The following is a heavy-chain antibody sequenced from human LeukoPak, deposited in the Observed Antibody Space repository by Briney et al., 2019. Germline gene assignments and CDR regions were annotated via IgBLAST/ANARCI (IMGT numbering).Heavy chain of an antibody. CDR3: AHKESIAAGFDP. Sequence: SGPTLVNPTQTLTLTCTFSGFSLSTSGVGVGWIRQPPGKALEWLALIYWNDDKRYSPSLKSRLTITKDTSKNQVVLTMTNMDRVDTATYYCAHKESIAAGFDPWGQGTLVTVSS. D-gene: IGHD6-6*01. J-gene: IGHJ5*02. CDR1: GFSLSTSGVG. CDR2: IYWNDDK. V-gene: IGHV2-5*01.